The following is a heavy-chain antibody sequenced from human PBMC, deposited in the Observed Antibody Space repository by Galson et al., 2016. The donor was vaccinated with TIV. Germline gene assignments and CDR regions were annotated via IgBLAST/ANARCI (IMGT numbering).Heavy chain of an antibody. CDR1: GFTSGPYW. V-gene: IGHV3-7*04. J-gene: IGHJ4*02. Sequence: SLRLSCAASGFTSGPYWMNWVRQAPGKGLEWVAIIKEDGSDIDYVDSVKGRFTISRDDASTSVYLQMNSLRAEDTAVYYCARGSGWTSDYWGQGTLVTVS. CDR3: ARGSGWTSDY. CDR2: IKEDGSDI. D-gene: IGHD6-19*01.